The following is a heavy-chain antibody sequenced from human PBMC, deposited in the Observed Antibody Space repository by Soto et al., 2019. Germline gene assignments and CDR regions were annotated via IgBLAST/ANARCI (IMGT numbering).Heavy chain of an antibody. CDR1: GGSISSAAYC. Sequence: SVTLCLTCTVSGGSISSAAYCWSWIRQSPDKGLEWIGHIYDGGTTYSSPSLKGRVTISADTSETQFSLKLSSVSAADTAVYYCASGPSEDKIDSCGQGIQVTAS. CDR3: ASGPSEDKIDS. CDR2: IYDGGTT. V-gene: IGHV4-30-4*01. J-gene: IGHJ4*02.